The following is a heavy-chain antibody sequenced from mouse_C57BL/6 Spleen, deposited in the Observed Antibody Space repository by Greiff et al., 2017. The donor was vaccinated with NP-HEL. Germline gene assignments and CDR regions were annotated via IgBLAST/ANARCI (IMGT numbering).Heavy chain of an antibody. D-gene: IGHD1-1*01. J-gene: IGHJ4*01. V-gene: IGHV1-42*01. CDR1: GYSFTGYY. Sequence: EVKLQESGPELVKPGASVKISCKASGYSFTGYYMNWVKQSPEKSLEWIGEINPSTGGTTYNQKFKAKATLTVDKSSSTAYMQLKSLTSEDSAVYYCASLHYGSSYYAMDYWGQGTSVTVSS. CDR2: INPSTGGT. CDR3: ASLHYGSSYYAMDY.